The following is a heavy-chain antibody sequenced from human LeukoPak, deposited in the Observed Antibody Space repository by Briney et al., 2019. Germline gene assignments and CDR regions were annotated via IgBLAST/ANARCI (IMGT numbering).Heavy chain of an antibody. V-gene: IGHV1-2*02. CDR3: ARPPYYDILTGYNY. CDR1: GYTFTGYY. Sequence: ASVKVSCKASGYTFTGYYMHWVRQAPGQGLEWMGWINPNSGGTNYAQRFQGRVTMTRGTSISTAYMELSRLRSDDTAVYYCARPPYYDILTGYNYWGQGTLVTVSS. D-gene: IGHD3-9*01. J-gene: IGHJ4*02. CDR2: INPNSGGT.